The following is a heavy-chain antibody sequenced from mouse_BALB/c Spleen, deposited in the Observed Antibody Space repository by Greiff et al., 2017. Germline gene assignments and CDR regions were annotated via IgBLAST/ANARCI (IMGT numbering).Heavy chain of an antibody. D-gene: IGHD1-1*01. CDR3: ARAPYYYGSSYVDY. V-gene: IGHV3-6*02. Sequence: DVQLQESGPGLVKPSQSLSLTCSVTGYSITSGYYWNWIRQFPGNKLEWMGYISYDGSNNYNPSLKNRISITRDTSKNQFFLKLNSVTTEDTATYYCARAPYYYGSSYVDYWGQGTTLTVSS. CDR2: ISYDGSN. CDR1: GYSITSGYY. J-gene: IGHJ2*01.